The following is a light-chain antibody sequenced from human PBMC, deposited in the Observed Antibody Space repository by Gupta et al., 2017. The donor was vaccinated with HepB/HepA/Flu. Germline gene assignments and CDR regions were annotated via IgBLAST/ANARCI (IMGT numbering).Light chain of an antibody. V-gene: IGKV1-39*01. CDR3: QQSDSTPFT. CDR1: QSISNY. J-gene: IGKJ3*01. Sequence: DIQMTQSPSSLSASVGDRVTITCRASQSISNYLNWYQQKPGKAPKLLIYAASSVQSGVPSRFSGSGSGTDFTLTISRRQPEDFATYYCQQSDSTPFTVGHGTKVDIK. CDR2: AAS.